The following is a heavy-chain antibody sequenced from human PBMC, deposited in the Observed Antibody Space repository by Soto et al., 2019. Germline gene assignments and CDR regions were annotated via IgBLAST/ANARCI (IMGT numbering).Heavy chain of an antibody. CDR2: IYYSGGT. D-gene: IGHD2-15*01. CDR1: GGSISSSY. Sequence: PSETLSLTCTVSGGSISSSYRSWNRQPPGKGLEWIGYIYYSGGTNYNPSLKSRVTISVDTSKNQFSLKLSSVTAADTAVYYCASGRIVVVAATYYYYGMDVWGQGTTVTVSS. V-gene: IGHV4-59*01. J-gene: IGHJ6*02. CDR3: ASGRIVVVAATYYYYGMDV.